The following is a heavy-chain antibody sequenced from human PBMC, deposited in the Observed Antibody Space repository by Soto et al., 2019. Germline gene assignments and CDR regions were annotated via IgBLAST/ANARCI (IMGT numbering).Heavy chain of an antibody. V-gene: IGHV4-30-2*01. Sequence: QLQLQESDSGLVRPAQTLSLTCAVSGASVSSGSYSWSWIRQPPGKGLEWIGFYFQGGDAYYNPSLESRVTISVDRSKNQFSLKLRSVTAADTAVYYCARLDYKSSGSYAFDIWGQGTTVTVSS. CDR1: GASVSSGSYS. D-gene: IGHD3-22*01. J-gene: IGHJ3*02. CDR2: YFQGGDA. CDR3: ARLDYKSSGSYAFDI.